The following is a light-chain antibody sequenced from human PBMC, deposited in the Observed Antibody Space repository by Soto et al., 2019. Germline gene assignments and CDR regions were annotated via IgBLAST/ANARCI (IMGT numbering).Light chain of an antibody. J-gene: IGKJ1*01. Sequence: EIVLTQSPGTVSLSPGERATLSCRASQSVSSRNLAWYRQKPGQAPSLLIFGASNRATGIPDRFSGSGSGTDFTLTISRLEPEDFAVYYCQQYGSSPPWTFGQGTKVEIK. V-gene: IGKV3-20*01. CDR3: QQYGSSPPWT. CDR2: GAS. CDR1: QSVSSRN.